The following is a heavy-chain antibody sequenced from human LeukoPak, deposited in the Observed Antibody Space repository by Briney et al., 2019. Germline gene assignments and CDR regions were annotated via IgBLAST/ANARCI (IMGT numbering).Heavy chain of an antibody. CDR1: GGSISSSSYY. D-gene: IGHD2-2*01. Sequence: SETLSLTCTVSGGSISSSSYYWGWIRQPPRKGLEWIGSIYYSGSTYYNPSLKSRVTISVDTSKNQFSLKLSSVTAADTAVYYCASWGWGDIVVVPAATDAFDIWGQGTMVTVSS. CDR3: ASWGWGDIVVVPAATDAFDI. J-gene: IGHJ3*02. V-gene: IGHV4-39*01. CDR2: IYYSGST.